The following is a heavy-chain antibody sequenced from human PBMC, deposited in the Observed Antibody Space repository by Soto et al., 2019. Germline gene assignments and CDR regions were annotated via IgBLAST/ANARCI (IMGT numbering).Heavy chain of an antibody. CDR1: GFTVSSNY. J-gene: IGHJ6*02. V-gene: IGHV3-53*01. D-gene: IGHD6-19*01. Sequence: EVQLVESGGGLIQPGGSLRLSCAASGFTVSSNYMSWVRQAPRKGLEWVSVIYSGGSTYYADSVKGRFTISRDNSKNTLYLQMNSLRAEDTAVYYCARDRYSSGWVAYYYGMDVWGQGTTVTVSS. CDR2: IYSGGST. CDR3: ARDRYSSGWVAYYYGMDV.